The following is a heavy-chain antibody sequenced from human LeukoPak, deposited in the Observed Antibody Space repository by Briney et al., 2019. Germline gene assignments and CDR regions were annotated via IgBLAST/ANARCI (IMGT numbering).Heavy chain of an antibody. D-gene: IGHD1-26*01. CDR1: GYTFTGYY. CDR3: ARDLIYSGSYHGDY. Sequence: GASVKVSCKASGYTFTGYYMHWVRQAPGQGLEWMGWINPNNGATIYAQNFQGRVTMTRDTSTSTAYMELSRLRSDDTAVYYCARDLIYSGSYHGDYWGQGALVTVSS. V-gene: IGHV1-2*02. CDR2: INPNNGAT. J-gene: IGHJ4*02.